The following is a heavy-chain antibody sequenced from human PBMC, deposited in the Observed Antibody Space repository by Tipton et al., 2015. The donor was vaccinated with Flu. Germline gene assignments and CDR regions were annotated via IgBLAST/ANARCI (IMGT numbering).Heavy chain of an antibody. J-gene: IGHJ6*02. CDR2: TYYRSKWYN. CDR1: GDSVSSNSAA. CDR3: AQDLRCVLLRGNNIGLGHNSYVGMDV. D-gene: IGHD3/OR15-3a*01. Sequence: GLVKPSQTLSLTCAISGDSVSSNSAAWNWIRKSPSRGLEWLGRTYYRSKWYNDYAVSVKSRITINPDTSKNQFALQLNSVTPQDTAVYYCAQDLRCVLLRGNNIGLGHNSYVGMDVWGQGTTVTVS. V-gene: IGHV6-1*01.